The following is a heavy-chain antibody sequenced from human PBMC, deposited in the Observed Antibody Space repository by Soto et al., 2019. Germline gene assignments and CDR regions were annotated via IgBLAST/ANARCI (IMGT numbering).Heavy chain of an antibody. CDR1: GYTFTGYY. CDR2: INPNSGGT. V-gene: IGHV1-2*04. J-gene: IGHJ4*02. CDR3: ARSGYYYDSSGYLRPFDY. Sequence: ASVKVSCKASGYTFTGYYMHWVLQAPGQGLEWMGWINPNSGGTNYAQKFQGWVTMTRDTSISTAYMELSRLRSDDTAVYYCARSGYYYDSSGYLRPFDYWGQGTLVTVSS. D-gene: IGHD3-22*01.